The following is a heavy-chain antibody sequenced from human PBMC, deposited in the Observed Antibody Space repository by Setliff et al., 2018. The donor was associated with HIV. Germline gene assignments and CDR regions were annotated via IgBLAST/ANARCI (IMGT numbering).Heavy chain of an antibody. D-gene: IGHD3-16*02. J-gene: IGHJ4*01. CDR3: AIVRRIITFGGLVGLVQSLYYFHC. V-gene: IGHV1-24*01. CDR1: GYTLTEVS. CDR2: LDPEDGKT. Sequence: ASVKVSCKVSGYTLTEVSMHWVRQAPGEGLEWMGGLDPEDGKTIYAQKFQGRASMTEDTSTDTASMELRGLRFDDTAVYYCAIVRRIITFGGLVGLVQSLYYFHCWGHGTLVTVSS.